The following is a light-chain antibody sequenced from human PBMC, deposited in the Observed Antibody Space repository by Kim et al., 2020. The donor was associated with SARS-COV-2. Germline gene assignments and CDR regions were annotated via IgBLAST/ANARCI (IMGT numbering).Light chain of an antibody. CDR1: QSVSSY. CDR3: QQYKDWPLT. Sequence: EIVMTQSPATLSVSPGESPTLSCRASQSVSSYLAWYQQKPGQAPRLLIYGASARATGIPGRFSGSGSGTEFTLSISSLQSEDFALYYCQQYKDWPLTFGGGTKVDIK. J-gene: IGKJ4*01. V-gene: IGKV3-15*01. CDR2: GAS.